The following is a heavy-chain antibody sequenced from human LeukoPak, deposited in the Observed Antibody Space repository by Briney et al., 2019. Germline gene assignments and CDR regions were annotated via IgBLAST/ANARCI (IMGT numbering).Heavy chain of an antibody. J-gene: IGHJ4*02. V-gene: IGHV4-39*07. CDR2: IYYSRRT. D-gene: IGHD3-10*01. CDR3: ARAGYYGSGSYYNVLSYFDY. Sequence: PSETLSLTCTVSGGSISSSSYYWGWIRQSPGKGLEWIANIYYSRRTYYNPSLKGRVTISVDTSKNQFSLKLSSVTAADTAVYYCARAGYYGSGSYYNVLSYFDYWGQGTLVTVSS. CDR1: GGSISSSSYY.